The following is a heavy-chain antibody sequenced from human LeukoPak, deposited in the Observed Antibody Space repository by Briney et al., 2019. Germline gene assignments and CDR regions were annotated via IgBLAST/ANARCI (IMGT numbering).Heavy chain of an antibody. CDR2: ISSSGSSL. V-gene: IGHV3-11*04. D-gene: IGHD3-22*01. CDR1: GFTFSDYY. CDR3: ARVKVEWTYYYDSSDYYPLDY. Sequence: GGSLRLSCAASGFTFSDYYMTWIRQAPGKGLEWVSYISSSGSSLHYADSVKGRFTISRDNAKNSLYLQMNSLRAEDTAVYYCARVKVEWTYYYDSSDYYPLDYWGQRTLVTVSS. J-gene: IGHJ4*02.